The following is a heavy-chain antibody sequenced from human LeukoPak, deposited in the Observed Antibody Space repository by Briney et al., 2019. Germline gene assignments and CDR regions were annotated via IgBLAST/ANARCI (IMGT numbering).Heavy chain of an antibody. CDR3: ARDLGGYGDYDY. V-gene: IGHV3-21*01. D-gene: IGHD4-17*01. CDR1: GFTFSSYG. CDR2: ISRSSYDI. Sequence: GGSLRLSCAASGFTFSSYGMNWVRQAPGKGLEWVSSISRSSYDISYADSVTGRFTTTRDNAKNSLYLQMISLRVEDTAVYYCARDLGGYGDYDYWGQGTLVSVSS. J-gene: IGHJ4*02.